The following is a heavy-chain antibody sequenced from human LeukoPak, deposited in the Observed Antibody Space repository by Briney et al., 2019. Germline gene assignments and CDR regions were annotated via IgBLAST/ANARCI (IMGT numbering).Heavy chain of an antibody. J-gene: IGHJ4*02. CDR3: ARRTGSRWVSARHHDY. D-gene: IGHD6-13*01. Sequence: PSETLSLTCAVYGGSFSGYYWSWIRQPPGKGLEWIGEINHSGSTNYNPSLKSRVTISVDTSKNQFSLKLSSVTAADTAVYYCARRTGSRWVSARHHDYWGQGTLVTVSS. CDR2: INHSGST. CDR1: GGSFSGYY. V-gene: IGHV4-34*01.